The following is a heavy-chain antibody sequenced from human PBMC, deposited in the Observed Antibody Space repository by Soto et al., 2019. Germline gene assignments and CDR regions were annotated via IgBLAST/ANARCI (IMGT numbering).Heavy chain of an antibody. CDR1: GFNFKKFA. CDR3: AKADGQQWLIPHLDN. CDR2: ISCCGASA. J-gene: IGHJ4*02. V-gene: IGHV3-23*01. D-gene: IGHD6-19*01. Sequence: EVQLLESGGGVVQPGGSLRLSCVASGFNFKKFAMAWVRQAAGEGLEWVSGISCCGASASYADSVKGRLSIARDDSKNTVSLQLDSLRVEDTAKYYCAKADGQQWLIPHLDNWGQGTLVTVS.